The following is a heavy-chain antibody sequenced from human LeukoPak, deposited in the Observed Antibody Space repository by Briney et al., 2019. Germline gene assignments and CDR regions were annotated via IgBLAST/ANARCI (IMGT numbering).Heavy chain of an antibody. CDR3: ARSAYYYDSSGYHLDY. V-gene: IGHV4-59*12. J-gene: IGHJ4*02. CDR1: GGSISSYY. CDR2: IYYSGST. D-gene: IGHD3-22*01. Sequence: PSETLSLTCTVSGGSISSYYWSWIRQPPGKGLEWIGYIYYSGSTNYNPSLKSRVTISVDTSKNQFSLKVNSVTAADTAVYYCARSAYYYDSSGYHLDYWGQGTLVTVSS.